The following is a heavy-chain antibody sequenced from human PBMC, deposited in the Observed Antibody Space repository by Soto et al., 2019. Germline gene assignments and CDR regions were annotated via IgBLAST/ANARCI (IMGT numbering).Heavy chain of an antibody. CDR3: ARDHWNYGENWFDP. CDR1: GDSVSSHNAA. J-gene: IGHJ5*02. V-gene: IGHV6-1*01. CDR2: TYYRSKWYN. Sequence: SPTLSLTRAISGDSVSSHNAAWNWVRQSPSEGLEWLGRTYYRSKWYNHYAVSVKSRITVNPDTSKNQFSLKLSSVTAADTDVYYCARDHWNYGENWFDPWGQGTLVTVSS. D-gene: IGHD1-7*01.